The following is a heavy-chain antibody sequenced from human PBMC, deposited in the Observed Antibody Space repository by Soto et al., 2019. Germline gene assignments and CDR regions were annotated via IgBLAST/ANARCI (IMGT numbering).Heavy chain of an antibody. CDR3: ARGGISHWAYFYYMDV. CDR2: INHLGSI. V-gene: IGHV4-34*01. J-gene: IGHJ6*03. CDR1: GGSLSDFF. D-gene: IGHD2-21*01. Sequence: SETLSLTCVVSGGSLSDFFWSWIRQPPGMALEWIGEINHLGSINYNPSLKSRVTLSVDTSKNQFSLTLNSVTAADTATYYCARGGISHWAYFYYMDVWDRGTTVTVSS.